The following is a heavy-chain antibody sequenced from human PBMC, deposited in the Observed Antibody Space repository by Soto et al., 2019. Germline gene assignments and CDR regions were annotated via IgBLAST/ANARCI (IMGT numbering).Heavy chain of an antibody. V-gene: IGHV4-34*01. J-gene: IGHJ4*02. Sequence: LTCAVYGGSFSGYYWSWIRQPPGKGLEWIGEINHSGSTNYNPSLKSRVTISVDTSKNQFSLKLSSVTAADTAVYYCARYRPNSSSWSGFDYWGQGTLVTVSS. CDR1: GGSFSGYY. CDR2: INHSGST. D-gene: IGHD6-13*01. CDR3: ARYRPNSSSWSGFDY.